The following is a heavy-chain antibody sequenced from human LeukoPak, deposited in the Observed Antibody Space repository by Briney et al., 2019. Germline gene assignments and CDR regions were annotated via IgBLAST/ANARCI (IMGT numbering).Heavy chain of an antibody. Sequence: HPGGSLRLSCAASGFTFSSYAMHWVRQAPGKGLEWVAVISYDGSNKYYADSVKGRFTISRDNSKNTLYLQMNSLRAEDTAVYYCARDFYYDSSDQSGVDYWGQGTLVTVSS. J-gene: IGHJ4*02. CDR1: GFTFSSYA. D-gene: IGHD3-22*01. V-gene: IGHV3-30*01. CDR2: ISYDGSNK. CDR3: ARDFYYDSSDQSGVDY.